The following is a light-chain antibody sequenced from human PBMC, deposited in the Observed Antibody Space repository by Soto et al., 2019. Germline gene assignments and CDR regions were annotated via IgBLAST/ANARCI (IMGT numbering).Light chain of an antibody. V-gene: IGKV3-15*01. Sequence: EIVMTQSPATLSVSPGERATLSCRASQSVSSYLAWYQQKPGQAPRLLIYGASNRATGIPARFSGSGSGTEFTLTISSLWSEDLAVYYCQQYSDWPSITFGQGTRLEI. CDR3: QQYSDWPSIT. CDR2: GAS. J-gene: IGKJ5*01. CDR1: QSVSSY.